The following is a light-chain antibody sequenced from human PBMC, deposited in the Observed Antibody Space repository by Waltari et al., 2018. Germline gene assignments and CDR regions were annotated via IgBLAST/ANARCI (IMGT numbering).Light chain of an antibody. CDR1: QSVSSSY. Sequence: EIVLTQSPGTLSLSPGERATLSCRASQSVSSSYLAWYQQKPGQAPRLLIYGASSRATGIPDRFSGTGSGTDFTLTISRLEPEDFAVYYRQQYGRSLSITFGQGTRLEIK. CDR3: QQYGRSLSIT. V-gene: IGKV3-20*01. J-gene: IGKJ5*01. CDR2: GAS.